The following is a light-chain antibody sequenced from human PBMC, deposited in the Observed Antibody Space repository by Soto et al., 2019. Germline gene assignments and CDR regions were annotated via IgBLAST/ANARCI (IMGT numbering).Light chain of an antibody. CDR1: QSIRSW. CDR2: KAS. Sequence: DIQMTHSPSTLSASVGDRVTITCRASQSIRSWLAWYQQKPGKAPKLLIHKASSLESGVPSRFSGSASGTEFTLTISSLQPDDFATYYCQQYNSYSGTFGQGTKVEIK. J-gene: IGKJ2*02. CDR3: QQYNSYSGT. V-gene: IGKV1-5*03.